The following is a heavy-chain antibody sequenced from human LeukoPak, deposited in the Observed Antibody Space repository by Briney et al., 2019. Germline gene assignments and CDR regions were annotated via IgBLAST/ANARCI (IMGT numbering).Heavy chain of an antibody. CDR3: VKTGGRNGGDS. CDR1: GFTFSSYS. J-gene: IGHJ4*02. CDR2: ISPTSSDT. D-gene: IGHD3-16*01. V-gene: IGHV3-21*05. Sequence: GGSLRLSCAASGFTFSSYSMNWVRQAPGKGLEWLSYISPTSSDTNYADSVKGRFFVSRDNARKSLYLQMNSLRAEDTAVYYCVKTGGRNGGDSWGQGTLVTVSS.